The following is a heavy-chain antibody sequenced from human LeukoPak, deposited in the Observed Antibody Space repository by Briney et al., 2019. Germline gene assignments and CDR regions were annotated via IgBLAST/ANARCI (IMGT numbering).Heavy chain of an antibody. Sequence: ASVKVSCKASGGTFSSYAISWVRQAPGQGLEWMGWINPNSGGTNYAQKFQGRVTMTRDTSISTAYMELSRLRSDDTAVYYCARDFEGLYTYYYGSGSYYGNWFDPWGQGTLVTVSS. D-gene: IGHD3-10*01. J-gene: IGHJ5*02. V-gene: IGHV1-2*02. CDR1: GGTFSSYA. CDR2: INPNSGGT. CDR3: ARDFEGLYTYYYGSGSYYGNWFDP.